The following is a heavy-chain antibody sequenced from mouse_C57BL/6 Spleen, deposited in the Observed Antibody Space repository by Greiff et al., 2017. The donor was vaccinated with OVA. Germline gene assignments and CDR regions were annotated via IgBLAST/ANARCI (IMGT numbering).Heavy chain of an antibody. J-gene: IGHJ3*01. D-gene: IGHD3-2*02. CDR1: GYTFTGYW. CDR2: ILPGSGST. V-gene: IGHV1-9*01. CDR3: ATSGNHHRSSWFAY. Sequence: VKLQQSGAELMKPGASVKLSCKATGYTFTGYWIEWVKQRPGHGLEWIGEILPGSGSTNYNEKFKGKATFTADTSSNTAYMQLSSLTTEDSAIYYCATSGNHHRSSWFAYWGQGTLVTVSA.